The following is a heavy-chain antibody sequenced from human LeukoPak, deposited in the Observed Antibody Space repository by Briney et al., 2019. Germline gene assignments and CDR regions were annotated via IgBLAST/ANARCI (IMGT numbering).Heavy chain of an antibody. J-gene: IGHJ4*02. Sequence: GGSLRLSCAASGFTFSSYWMHWVRHAPGKGLVWVSRISTDGSRKDYTDSVKGRFTISRDNAKNTLYLQMNSLRAEDTAVYYCGKDLYTDILTGHGIDYWGQGTLVTVSS. CDR1: GFTFSSYW. D-gene: IGHD3-9*01. V-gene: IGHV3-74*01. CDR2: ISTDGSRK. CDR3: GKDLYTDILTGHGIDY.